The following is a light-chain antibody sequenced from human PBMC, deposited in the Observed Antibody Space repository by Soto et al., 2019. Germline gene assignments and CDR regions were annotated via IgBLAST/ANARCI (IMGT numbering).Light chain of an antibody. J-gene: IGKJ1*01. CDR1: QSISSW. V-gene: IGKV1-5*03. CDR3: QQYNSQWT. Sequence: DLQMPPSPSTLSASVGHRVTITGRASQSISSWLAWYQQKPGRAPKLLIYKASSLESGVPSRFSGSGSGTEFTLTISSLQPDDFATYYCQQYNSQWTFGQGTKVDIK. CDR2: KAS.